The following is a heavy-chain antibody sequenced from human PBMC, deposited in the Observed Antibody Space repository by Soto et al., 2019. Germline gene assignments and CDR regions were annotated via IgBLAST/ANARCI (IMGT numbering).Heavy chain of an antibody. J-gene: IGHJ4*02. D-gene: IGHD2-15*01. CDR3: ARELKVGYCSGGSCYGPFDY. CDR2: ISAYNGNT. Sequence: ASVKVSCKASGYTFTSYGISWVRQAPGQGLEWMGWISAYNGNTNYAQKLQGRVTMTTDTSTSTAYMELRSLRSDDTAVYYCARELKVGYCSGGSCYGPFDYWGQGTLVTVSS. V-gene: IGHV1-18*04. CDR1: GYTFTSYG.